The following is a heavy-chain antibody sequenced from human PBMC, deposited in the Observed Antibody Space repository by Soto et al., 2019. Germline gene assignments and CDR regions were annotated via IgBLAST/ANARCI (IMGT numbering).Heavy chain of an antibody. Sequence: PSETLSLTCTVSGGSISSYYWSWIRQPPGKGLEWIGYIYYSGSTNYNPSLKSRVTISVDTSKNQFSLKLSSVTAADTAVYYCACSSGWYGDFDYWGQGTLVTVSS. CDR1: GGSISSYY. CDR3: ACSSGWYGDFDY. D-gene: IGHD6-19*01. J-gene: IGHJ4*02. CDR2: IYYSGST. V-gene: IGHV4-59*12.